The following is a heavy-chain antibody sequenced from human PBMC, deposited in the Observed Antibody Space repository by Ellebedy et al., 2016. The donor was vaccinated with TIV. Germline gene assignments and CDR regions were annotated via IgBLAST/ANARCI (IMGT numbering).Heavy chain of an antibody. J-gene: IGHJ4*02. D-gene: IGHD3-16*01. CDR3: ARDLVRLGELPLSD. V-gene: IGHV1-69*04. CDR2: INPILGIA. CDR1: GGTFSSYA. Sequence: SVKVSCXASGGTFSSYAISWVRQAPGQGLEWMGRINPILGIANYAQKFQGRVTITADKSTSTAYMELSSLRSEDTAVYYCARDLVRLGELPLSDWGQGTLVTVSS.